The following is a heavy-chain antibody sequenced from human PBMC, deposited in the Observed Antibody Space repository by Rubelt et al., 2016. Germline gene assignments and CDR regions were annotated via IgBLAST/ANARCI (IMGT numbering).Heavy chain of an antibody. CDR2: INHSGST. CDR1: GGSISSGGYY. Sequence: QVQLQESGPGLVKPSQTLSLTCTVSGGSISSGGYYWSWIRQHPGKGLEWIGEINHSGSTNYNPSLKSRVTKSVDTSKNQFSLQLNSVTPEDTAVYYCARDGVDTAMGLEYWGQGTLVTVSS. D-gene: IGHD5-18*01. V-gene: IGHV4-31*03. CDR3: ARDGVDTAMGLEY. J-gene: IGHJ4*02.